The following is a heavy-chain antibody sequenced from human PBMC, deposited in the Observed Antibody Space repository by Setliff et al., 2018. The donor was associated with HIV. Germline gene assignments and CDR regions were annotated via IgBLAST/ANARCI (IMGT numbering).Heavy chain of an antibody. J-gene: IGHJ4*02. CDR2: MHHSGST. V-gene: IGHV4-39*07. CDR1: GDSITSNSYY. D-gene: IGHD2-2*01. CDR3: ASSRGHSAAPNEFFDY. Sequence: SETLSLTCTVSGDSITSNSYYWGWIRQSPGKGLEWIGTMHHSGSTNYNPSLKSRVTISVDTSKNQFSLKLSSVTAADTAVYYCASSRGHSAAPNEFFDYWGQGTLVTVSS.